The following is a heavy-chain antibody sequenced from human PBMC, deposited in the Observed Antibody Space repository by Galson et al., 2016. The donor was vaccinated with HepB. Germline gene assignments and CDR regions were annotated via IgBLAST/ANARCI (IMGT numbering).Heavy chain of an antibody. CDR3: ARDPSGRGLDS. V-gene: IGHV3-13*01. D-gene: IGHD5-12*01. CDR2: IGRRGDT. J-gene: IGHJ4*02. Sequence: SLRLSCAASGFVFNNYDFHWVRQNSGGSLDWVSLIGRRGDTHYADSVMGRFTVSRDNARTTLYLQMNSLRAEDTGFYYCARDPSGRGLDSWGQGALVTVSS. CDR1: GFVFNNYD.